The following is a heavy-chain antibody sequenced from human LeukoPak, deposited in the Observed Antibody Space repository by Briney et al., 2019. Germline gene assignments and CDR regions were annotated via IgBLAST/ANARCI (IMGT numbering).Heavy chain of an antibody. CDR1: GYSFTSYW. Sequence: GESLKISCKGSGYSFTSYWIGWVRQMPGKGLEWMGIIYPGDSDTRYSPSFQGQVTISADKSISTAYLQWSSLKASDTAIYYCARLDYYDSSGYYRYLNYFDYWGQGTLVTVSS. J-gene: IGHJ4*02. CDR3: ARLDYYDSSGYYRYLNYFDY. CDR2: IYPGDSDT. D-gene: IGHD3-22*01. V-gene: IGHV5-51*01.